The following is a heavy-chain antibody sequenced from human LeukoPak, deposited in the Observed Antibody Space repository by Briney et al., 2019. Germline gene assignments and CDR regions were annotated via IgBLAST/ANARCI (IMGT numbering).Heavy chain of an antibody. CDR3: AKDRARGGTTDFDY. J-gene: IGHJ4*02. CDR2: IYSGGST. D-gene: IGHD1-7*01. V-gene: IGHV3-53*01. CDR1: GFTVSSNY. Sequence: PGGSLRLSCAASGFTVSSNYMSWVRQAPGKGLEWVSVIYSGGSTYYADSVKGQFAISRDNSKNTLYLQMNSLRAEDTAVYFCAKDRARGGTTDFDYWGQGTLVTVSS.